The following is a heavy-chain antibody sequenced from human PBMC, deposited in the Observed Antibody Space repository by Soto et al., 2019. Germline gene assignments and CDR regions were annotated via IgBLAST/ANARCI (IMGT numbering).Heavy chain of an antibody. CDR3: ARACDIVVVVAATDYYYYGMDV. CDR1: GGTFSSYA. D-gene: IGHD2-15*01. Sequence: SVKVSCKASGGTFSSYAISWVRQAPGQGLEWMGGIIPIFGTANYAQKFQGRVTITADESTSTAYMELSSLRSEDTAVYYCARACDIVVVVAATDYYYYGMDVWGQGTTVTVSS. J-gene: IGHJ6*02. V-gene: IGHV1-69*13. CDR2: IIPIFGTA.